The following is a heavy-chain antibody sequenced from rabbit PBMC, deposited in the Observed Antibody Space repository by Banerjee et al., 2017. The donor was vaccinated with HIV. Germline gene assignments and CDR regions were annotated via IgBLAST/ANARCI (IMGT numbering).Heavy chain of an antibody. CDR3: ARDLAGVIGWNFDL. CDR2: INTSSGNT. J-gene: IGHJ4*01. D-gene: IGHD4-1*01. V-gene: IGHV1S40*01. Sequence: QSLEESGGDLVKPGASLTLTCTASGFSFSSSYYMCWVRQAPGKGLEWIACINTSSGNTVYASWANGRFTISNNTNQNTLYLQLNSLTAADTATYFCARDLAGVIGWNFDLWGQGTLVTVS. CDR1: GFSFSSSYY.